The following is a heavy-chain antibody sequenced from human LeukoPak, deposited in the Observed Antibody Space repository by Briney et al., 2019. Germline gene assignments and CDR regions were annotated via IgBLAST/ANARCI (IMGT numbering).Heavy chain of an antibody. CDR1: GGSLSNYY. V-gene: IGHV4-34*01. J-gene: IGHJ6*03. Sequence: SETLSLTCTVSGGSLSNYYWSWIRQPPGKGLEWIGEINHSGSTNYNPSLKSRVSISVDTSRNQLSLNLSSVTAADTAVYYCGRPRYYYYHMDVWGKGTTVTVSS. CDR2: INHSGST. CDR3: GRPRYYYYHMDV.